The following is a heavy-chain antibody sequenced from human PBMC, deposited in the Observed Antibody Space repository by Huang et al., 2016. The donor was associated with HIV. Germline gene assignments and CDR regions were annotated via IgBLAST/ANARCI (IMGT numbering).Heavy chain of an antibody. V-gene: IGHV1-8*03. J-gene: IGHJ6*03. Sequence: QVQLVQSGAEVKKPGASVKVSCKASGYTFTSYDINWVRQATGQGLGWMGGMNPNRGNTGYAQKFQCRVIITRNTAISTAYMELSSLRSEDTAVYYCARGLSLGYCSGSSCPARVHYYYMDVWGKGTTVTVSS. CDR2: MNPNRGNT. CDR3: ARGLSLGYCSGSSCPARVHYYYMDV. D-gene: IGHD2-15*01. CDR1: GYTFTSYD.